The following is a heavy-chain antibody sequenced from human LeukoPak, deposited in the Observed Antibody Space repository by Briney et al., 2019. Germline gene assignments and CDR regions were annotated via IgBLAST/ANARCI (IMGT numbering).Heavy chain of an antibody. V-gene: IGHV3-30*02. D-gene: IGHD2-15*01. CDR2: IRYDGSNK. Sequence: GGSLRPSCAASGFTFSSYGMHWVRQAPGKGLEWVAFIRYDGSNKYYADSVKGRFTVSRDNSKNTLYLQLNSLRADDTAVYYCAKVDGSCSGGSCPSGNWFDPWGQGTLVTVSS. J-gene: IGHJ5*02. CDR1: GFTFSSYG. CDR3: AKVDGSCSGGSCPSGNWFDP.